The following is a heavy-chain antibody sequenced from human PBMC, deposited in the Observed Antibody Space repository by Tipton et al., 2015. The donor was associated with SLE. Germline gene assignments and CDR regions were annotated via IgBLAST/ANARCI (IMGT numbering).Heavy chain of an antibody. CDR1: GFTFSSYW. J-gene: IGHJ6*02. V-gene: IGHV3-74*01. CDR3: TRGRGMDV. Sequence: GSLRLSCAASGFTFSSYWMHWVRQAPGKGLVWVSGINSDGSSTTYADSVKGRFTISRDNAKNTLYLQMNSLRAGDTAVYYCTRGRGMDVWGQGTTVTVSS. CDR2: INSDGSST.